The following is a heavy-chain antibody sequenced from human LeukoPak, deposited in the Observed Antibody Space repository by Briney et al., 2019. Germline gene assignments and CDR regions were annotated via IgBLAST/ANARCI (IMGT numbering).Heavy chain of an antibody. Sequence: GGSLRLSCAASGFTFSSYAMSWVRQVPGKGLEWLSAISSSGSTTYYADSVKGRFTISRDNSKNTLYLQMNSLRAEDTAVYYCAEKKNFYFDYWGQGTMVTVSS. J-gene: IGHJ4*02. CDR2: ISSSGSTT. D-gene: IGHD1-7*01. CDR1: GFTFSSYA. CDR3: AEKKNFYFDY. V-gene: IGHV3-23*01.